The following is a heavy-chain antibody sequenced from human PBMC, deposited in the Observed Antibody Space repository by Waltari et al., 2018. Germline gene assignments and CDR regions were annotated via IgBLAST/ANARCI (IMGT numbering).Heavy chain of an antibody. V-gene: IGHV3-74*01. CDR2: IDNGAVSDT. CDR3: ARDHYYSKDV. J-gene: IGHJ6*04. Sequence: EVQLVESGGGLVQPGGSLRLSCEASGFIFSTYWMHWVRQAPGKGLVWCARIDNGAVSDTTSEDSVKGRFNISRDNAKNTLYLQMNSLRAEDTGVYYCARDHYYSKDVWGTGTTVTVSS. CDR1: GFIFSTYW.